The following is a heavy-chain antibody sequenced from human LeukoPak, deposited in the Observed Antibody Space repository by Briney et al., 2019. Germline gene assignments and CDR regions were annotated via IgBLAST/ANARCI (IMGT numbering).Heavy chain of an antibody. CDR1: GGPFCGYY. V-gene: IGHV4-34*01. D-gene: IGHD3-22*01. Sequence: SETLSLTCAVYGGPFCGYYWSWIRQPPGKGREWIGEINHSGSTNYNPSLKSRITISVDTSKNQFPLKLSSVTAAYTAVYYCARVQGHSRTEMAYYYDSSGYYYADYWGQGTLVTVSS. CDR3: ARVQGHSRTEMAYYYDSSGYYYADY. CDR2: INHSGST. J-gene: IGHJ4*02.